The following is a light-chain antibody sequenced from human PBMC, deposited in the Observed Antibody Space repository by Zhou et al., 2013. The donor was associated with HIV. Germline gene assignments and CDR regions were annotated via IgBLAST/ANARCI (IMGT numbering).Light chain of an antibody. J-gene: IGKJ5*01. CDR2: KTS. CDR1: QTISNW. V-gene: IGKV1-5*03. Sequence: DIQMTQSPSTLSASVGDTVTITCRASQTISNWLAWYQQKPGKAPKYLIYKTSSLESGVPSRFIGSGSGTEFTLTINSLQPDDFATYYCQQYNAHPITFGQGTRLEIK. CDR3: QQYNAHPIT.